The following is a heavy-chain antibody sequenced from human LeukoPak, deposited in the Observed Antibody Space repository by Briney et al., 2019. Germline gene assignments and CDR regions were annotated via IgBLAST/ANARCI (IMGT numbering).Heavy chain of an antibody. CDR2: IKSKTDGGTT. CDR1: GFTFSNAW. Sequence: GGSLRPSCAASGFTFSNAWMSWVRQAPGKGLEWVGRIKSKTDGGTTDYAAPVKGRLTISRDDSKNTLYLQMNSLKTEDTAVYYCTTRQNYYDSSGYYSSLYYFDYWGQGTLVTVSS. CDR3: TTRQNYYDSSGYYSSLYYFDY. D-gene: IGHD3-22*01. V-gene: IGHV3-15*01. J-gene: IGHJ4*02.